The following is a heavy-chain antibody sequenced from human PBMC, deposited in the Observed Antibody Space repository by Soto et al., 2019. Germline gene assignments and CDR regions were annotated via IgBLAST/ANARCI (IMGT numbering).Heavy chain of an antibody. Sequence: WESLRLSCSISGCSVSSNYLSWCRQAPGKGLEWVSVHYSGGSTYYADSVQGRFTISRDKSNNTLYLHMRRVRAEDTAVYFCARHRHPRGTVGATSPLDPWGQGTQVTVSS. CDR1: GCSVSSNY. D-gene: IGHD1-26*01. V-gene: IGHV3-53*01. CDR2: HYSGGST. CDR3: ARHRHPRGTVGATSPLDP. J-gene: IGHJ5*02.